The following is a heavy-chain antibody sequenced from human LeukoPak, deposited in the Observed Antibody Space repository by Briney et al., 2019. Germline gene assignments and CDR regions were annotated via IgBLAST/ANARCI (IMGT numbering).Heavy chain of an antibody. D-gene: IGHD3-16*02. J-gene: IGHJ5*02. V-gene: IGHV4-4*07. Sequence: SETLSLTCTVSGGSISSYYWSWIRQPAGKGLEWIGRIYTSGSTNYNPSLKSRVTISVDTSKNQFSLKLSSVTAADTAVYYCARGSTYYDYVWGSYRYNWFDPWGQGTLVTVSS. CDR1: GGSISSYY. CDR2: IYTSGST. CDR3: ARGSTYYDYVWGSYRYNWFDP.